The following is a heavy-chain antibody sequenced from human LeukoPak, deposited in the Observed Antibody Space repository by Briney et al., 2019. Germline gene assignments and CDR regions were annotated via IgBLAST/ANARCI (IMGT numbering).Heavy chain of an antibody. CDR3: AVPDTVTTNDAFDI. CDR2: MNPNSGNT. CDR1: GYTFTSYD. Sequence: ASVKVSCKASGYTFTSYDINWVRQATGQGLEWMGWMNPNSGNTGYAQKFQGRVTMTRNTSISTAYMELSSLRSEDTAVYYCAVPDTVTTNDAFDIWGQGTMVTVSS. D-gene: IGHD4-17*01. J-gene: IGHJ3*02. V-gene: IGHV1-8*01.